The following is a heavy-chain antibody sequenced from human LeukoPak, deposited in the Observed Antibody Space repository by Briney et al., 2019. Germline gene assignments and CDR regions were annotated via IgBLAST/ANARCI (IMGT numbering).Heavy chain of an antibody. CDR3: ARHEYSGSYYGLSWFDP. J-gene: IGHJ5*02. V-gene: IGHV4-39*01. CDR2: IYYSGST. CDR1: GGSISSSGYY. D-gene: IGHD1-26*01. Sequence: SETLSLXCTVSGGSISSSGYYWGWIRQPPGKGLEWIASIYYSGSTYYNPSLKSRVTISVDTSKNQLSLKLSSLTAADTAVYYCARHEYSGSYYGLSWFDPWGQGTLVTVSS.